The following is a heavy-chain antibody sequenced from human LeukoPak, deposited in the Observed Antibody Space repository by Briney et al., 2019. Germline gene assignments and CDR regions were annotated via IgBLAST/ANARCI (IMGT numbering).Heavy chain of an antibody. J-gene: IGHJ4*01. CDR3: AKDPSWSGYHRGGIYFDY. CDR1: GFTFSSYG. Sequence: GGSLRLSCAASGFTFSSYGMHWVRQAPGKGLEWVAFIRYDGSNKYYADSVKGRFTISRDNSKNTLYLQMNSLRAEDTAVYYCAKDPSWSGYHRGGIYFDYWGQEPWSPSPQ. CDR2: IRYDGSNK. D-gene: IGHD3-3*01. V-gene: IGHV3-30*02.